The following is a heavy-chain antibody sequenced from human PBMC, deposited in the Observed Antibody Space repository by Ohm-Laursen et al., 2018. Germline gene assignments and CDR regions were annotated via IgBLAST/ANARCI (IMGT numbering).Heavy chain of an antibody. CDR1: GGSFSGYY. J-gene: IGHJ4*02. CDR2: INHSGST. CDR3: ARGRLPVAGRH. D-gene: IGHD6-19*01. V-gene: IGHV4-34*01. Sequence: SETLSLTCPVYGGSFSGYYWSWIRQPPGKGLEWIGEINHSGSTNYNPSLKSRVTISEDTSKNQFSLKLSSVTAADTAVYYCARGRLPVAGRHWGQGTLVTVSS.